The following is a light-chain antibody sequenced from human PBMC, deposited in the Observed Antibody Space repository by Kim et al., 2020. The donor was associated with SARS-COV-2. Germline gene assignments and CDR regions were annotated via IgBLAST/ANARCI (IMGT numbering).Light chain of an antibody. J-gene: IGLJ3*02. V-gene: IGLV6-57*03. CDR2: EDK. CDR1: SGSIASNY. CDR3: QSYDSSNWV. Sequence: GQTVTLSCARSSGSIASNYVQWSQQRPGSAPTTVIYEDKQRPSGVPDRFSGSIDRSSNSATLTISGLKTEDEADYYCQSYDSSNWVFGGGTQLTVL.